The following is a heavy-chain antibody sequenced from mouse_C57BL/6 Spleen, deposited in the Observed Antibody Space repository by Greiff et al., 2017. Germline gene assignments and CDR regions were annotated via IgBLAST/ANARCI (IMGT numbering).Heavy chain of an antibody. V-gene: IGHV1-22*01. D-gene: IGHD1-1*01. Sequence: EVQLQQSGPELVKPGASVKMSCKASGYTFTDYNMHWVKQSHGKSLEWIGYINPNNGGTSYNQKFKGKATLTVNKSSSIAYMELRSLTSEDSAVYYCARAVVAHWYFDVWGTGTTVTVSS. J-gene: IGHJ1*03. CDR2: INPNNGGT. CDR1: GYTFTDYN. CDR3: ARAVVAHWYFDV.